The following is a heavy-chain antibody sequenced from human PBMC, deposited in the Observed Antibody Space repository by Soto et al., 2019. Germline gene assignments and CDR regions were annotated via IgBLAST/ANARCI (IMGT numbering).Heavy chain of an antibody. CDR3: VQTTGWPGLDF. Sequence: EVQLVESGGGLIQPGGSLRLSCAASGFTVSSKYMTWVRQAPGKGLEWVSVIYGGGTTYYADSVKGRFTISRDNSKNTRYLQVNSLRAEATAVYYCVQTTGWPGLDFWGQGTLVTVSS. J-gene: IGHJ4*02. D-gene: IGHD6-19*01. CDR2: IYGGGTT. CDR1: GFTVSSKY. V-gene: IGHV3-53*01.